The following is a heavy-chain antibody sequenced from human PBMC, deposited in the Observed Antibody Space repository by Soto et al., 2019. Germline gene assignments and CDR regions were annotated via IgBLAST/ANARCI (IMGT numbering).Heavy chain of an antibody. CDR1: GFTFSAYS. J-gene: IGHJ4*02. V-gene: IGHV3-48*02. Sequence: EVQLVESGGGLVQPGGSLRLSCAASGFTFSAYSMNWVRQAPGKGLEWVSYIISSSSTIYYADSVKGRFTISRDNAKNSVYLQMNSLRDEDTAVYCCARDRPADYWGQGTLVTVSS. CDR3: ARDRPADY. CDR2: IISSSSTI.